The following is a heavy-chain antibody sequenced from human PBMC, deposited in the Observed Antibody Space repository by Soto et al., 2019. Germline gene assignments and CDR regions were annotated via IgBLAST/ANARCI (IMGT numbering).Heavy chain of an antibody. J-gene: IGHJ4*02. V-gene: IGHV1-46*01. CDR1: GYTFSTYY. CDR2: INPSGGST. D-gene: IGHD4-4*01. Sequence: ASVKVSCKASGYTFSTYYMNCVRQAPGQGYEWMGIINPSGGSTTYAQKFQGRVTMTRDTSTTTVYMELSSLKSEDTAVYYCARYDYNGYYFDYWGQGTLVTVSS. CDR3: ARYDYNGYYFDY.